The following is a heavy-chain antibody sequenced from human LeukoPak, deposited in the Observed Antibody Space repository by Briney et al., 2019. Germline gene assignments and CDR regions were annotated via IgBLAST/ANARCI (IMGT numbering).Heavy chain of an antibody. Sequence: SQTLSLTCTVSGGSFSSGGYYWSWIRQHPGKGLEWIGYIYYSGSTNYNPSLKSRVTISVDTSKNQFSLKLSSVTAADTAVYYCARLVASGELSFDYWGQGTLVTVSS. V-gene: IGHV4-31*03. CDR1: GGSFSSGGYY. CDR3: ARLVASGELSFDY. CDR2: IYYSGST. J-gene: IGHJ4*02. D-gene: IGHD3-16*02.